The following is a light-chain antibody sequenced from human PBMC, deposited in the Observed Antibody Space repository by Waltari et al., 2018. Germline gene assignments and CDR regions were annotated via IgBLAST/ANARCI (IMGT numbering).Light chain of an antibody. V-gene: IGLV1-47*01. Sequence: QSVLTQPPSASGTSGQRVTISCSGSSPNIGSNYVDWYQQLPGPAPTHLIYKNNQRPSGVPDRFSAAKSGASASLAISGLRSEDEADYYCAAWGDSLLGHVIFGGGTKLTVL. CDR2: KNN. CDR3: AAWGDSLLGHVI. J-gene: IGLJ2*01. CDR1: SPNIGSNY.